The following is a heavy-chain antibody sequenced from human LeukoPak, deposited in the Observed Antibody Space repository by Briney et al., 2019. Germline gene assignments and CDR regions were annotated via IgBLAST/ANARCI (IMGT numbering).Heavy chain of an antibody. CDR1: GGTFSSYA. CDR2: TIPIFGTA. V-gene: IGHV1-69*13. CDR3: ARGAMATPPDY. D-gene: IGHD5-24*01. J-gene: IGHJ4*02. Sequence: GASVKVSCKASGGTFSSYAISWVRQAPGQGLEWMGGTIPIFGTANYAQKFQGRVTITADESTSTAYMELSSLRSEDTAVYYCARGAMATPPDYWGQGTLVTVSS.